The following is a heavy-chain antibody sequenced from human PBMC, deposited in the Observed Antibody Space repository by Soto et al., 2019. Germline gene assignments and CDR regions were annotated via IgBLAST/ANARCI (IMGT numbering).Heavy chain of an antibody. D-gene: IGHD3-10*01. V-gene: IGHV3-23*01. J-gene: IGHJ4*02. CDR3: AKEYSGSYYADN. Sequence: GGSLRLSCAASGFPFSSYAMSWVRQTPGKGLQWVSTISGNGVSTYYADSVRARFIISRDNSRDTLFLQMNGLRAEDTAVYFCAKEYSGSYYADNWGQGTLVTVSS. CDR2: ISGNGVST. CDR1: GFPFSSYA.